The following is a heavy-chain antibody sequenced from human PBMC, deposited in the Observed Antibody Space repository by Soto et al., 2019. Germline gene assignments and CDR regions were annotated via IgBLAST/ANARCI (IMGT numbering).Heavy chain of an antibody. D-gene: IGHD1-26*01. V-gene: IGHV2-5*01. J-gene: IGHJ6*02. CDR1: GFSLSTNAVG. CDR2: IYWNDDK. CDR3: AHISVGAASYFLYYGMDV. Sequence: QISLKESGPTLVKPTQTLTLTCTFSGFSLSTNAVGVSWIRQPPGKALAWLALIYWNDDKRYSPSLKSRLTITKDPSKNPVVLIMTSMDPMDTATYYCAHISVGAASYFLYYGMDVWGQGTTVTGSS.